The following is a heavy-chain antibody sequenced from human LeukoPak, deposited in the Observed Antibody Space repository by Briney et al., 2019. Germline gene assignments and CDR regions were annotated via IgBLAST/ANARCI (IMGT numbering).Heavy chain of an antibody. CDR2: MNPNSGNT. CDR1: GYTFTSYD. Sequence: ASVKVSCKASGYTFTSYDINWVRQATGQGLEWMGWMNPNSGNTGYAQKFQGRVTMTTDTSTSSAYMELRSLRSDDTAIYYCARGLYDSSGYYHFDYWGQGTLVTVSS. CDR3: ARGLYDSSGYYHFDY. V-gene: IGHV1-8*01. J-gene: IGHJ4*02. D-gene: IGHD3-22*01.